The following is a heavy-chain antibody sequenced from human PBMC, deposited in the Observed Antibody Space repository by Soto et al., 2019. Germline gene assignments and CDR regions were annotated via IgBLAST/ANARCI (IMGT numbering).Heavy chain of an antibody. CDR3: ARAPGYCSGGSCFSFDP. D-gene: IGHD2-15*01. CDR1: GYTLTSYG. V-gene: IGHV1-18*01. Sequence: GASVKVSCKASGYTLTSYGISWVRQAPGQGLEWMGWISAYNGNTSYAQKLQGRVTMTTDTSTSTAYMELRSLRSDDTAVYYCARAPGYCSGGSCFSFDPWGQGTLVTVSS. J-gene: IGHJ5*02. CDR2: ISAYNGNT.